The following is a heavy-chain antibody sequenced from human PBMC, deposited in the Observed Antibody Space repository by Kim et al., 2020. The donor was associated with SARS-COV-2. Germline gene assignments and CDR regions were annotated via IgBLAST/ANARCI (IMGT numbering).Heavy chain of an antibody. Sequence: GGSLRLSCAASGFTFSGSAMHWVRQASGKGLEWVGRIRSKANSYATAYAASVKGRFTISRDDSKNTAYLQMNSLKTEDTAVYYCTRHQDVGYCSGGSCYPYYYYGMDVWGQGTTVTVSS. J-gene: IGHJ6*02. V-gene: IGHV3-73*01. CDR3: TRHQDVGYCSGGSCYPYYYYGMDV. CDR2: IRSKANSYAT. CDR1: GFTFSGSA. D-gene: IGHD2-15*01.